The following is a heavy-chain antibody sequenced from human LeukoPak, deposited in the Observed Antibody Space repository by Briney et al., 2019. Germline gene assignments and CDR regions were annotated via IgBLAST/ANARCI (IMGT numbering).Heavy chain of an antibody. CDR2: IYHSGST. CDR3: ARGRSNGWFY. J-gene: IGHJ4*02. D-gene: IGHD2-8*01. V-gene: IGHV4-38-2*02. Sequence: SETLSLTCTVSGYSISSGYYWGWIRQPPGKGLEWIGSIYHSGSTYYNPSLKSRVTISVDTSKNQFSLKLSSVTAADTAVYYCARGRSNGWFYWGQGTLVTVSS. CDR1: GYSISSGYY.